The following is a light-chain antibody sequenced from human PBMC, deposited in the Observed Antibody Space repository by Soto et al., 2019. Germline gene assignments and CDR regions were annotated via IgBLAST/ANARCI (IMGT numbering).Light chain of an antibody. CDR3: CSYAGDSTWV. V-gene: IGLV2-23*01. CDR2: EDN. Sequence: QSALTQPASVSGSPGQSITISCTGTSSDVGSYNLLSWYQQYPGKAPKLMIYEDNKRPSGVSNRFSGSKSGNTASLTISGLQSEDEADYYCCSYAGDSTWVFGGGTQLTVL. J-gene: IGLJ3*02. CDR1: SSDVGSYNL.